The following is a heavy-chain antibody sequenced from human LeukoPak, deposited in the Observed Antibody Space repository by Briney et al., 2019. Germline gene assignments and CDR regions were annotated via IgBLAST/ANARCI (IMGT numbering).Heavy chain of an antibody. V-gene: IGHV4-30-2*01. CDR3: ARGSNYYDSSGYYYAAFDI. CDR1: GGSLSRCGYS. J-gene: IGHJ3*02. Sequence: SETLSLTCAVSGGSLSRCGYSWSWIRQPPGKGLEGLGYIYHSGSTFYNPSLKSRVTISVDRSKNQFSLKLSSVTAADTAVYYCARGSNYYDSSGYYYAAFDIWGQGTMVTVSS. D-gene: IGHD3-22*01. CDR2: IYHSGST.